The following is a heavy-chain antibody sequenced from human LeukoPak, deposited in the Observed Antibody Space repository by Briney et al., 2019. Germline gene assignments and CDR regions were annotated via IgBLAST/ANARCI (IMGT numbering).Heavy chain of an antibody. CDR3: ARLDGSGIYYFDS. V-gene: IGHV5-51*01. J-gene: IGHJ4*01. D-gene: IGHD3-10*01. CDR2: IYPDDSDT. Sequence: GESLNISCKGFGYSFSIYWIGWVRQMPGKGLEWMGIIYPDDSDTRYSPSFQGQVTISADKYISTAYLQWSSLKATDTAMYYCARLDGSGIYYFDSWGHGTLVTVSS. CDR1: GYSFSIYW.